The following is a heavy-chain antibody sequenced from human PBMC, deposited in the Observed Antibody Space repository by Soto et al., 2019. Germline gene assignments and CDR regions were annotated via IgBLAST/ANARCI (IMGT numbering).Heavy chain of an antibody. CDR1: GFTFSSYG. CDR2: ISYDGSNK. D-gene: IGHD6-13*01. J-gene: IGHJ6*02. V-gene: IGHV3-30*18. CDR3: AKEEGSSWWVYGMDV. Sequence: LRLSCAASGFTFSSYGMHWVRQAPGKGLEWVAVISYDGSNKYYADSVKGRFTISRYNSKNTLYLQMNSLRAEDTAVYYCAKEEGSSWWVYGMDVWGQGTTVTVSS.